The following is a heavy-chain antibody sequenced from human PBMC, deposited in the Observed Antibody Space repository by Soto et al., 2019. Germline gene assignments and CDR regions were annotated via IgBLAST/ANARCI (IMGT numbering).Heavy chain of an antibody. CDR2: ISSAGDSS. J-gene: IGHJ4*02. Sequence: GGSLRLSWAASGFTFISYEMNWVREGPGKTLEWVSYISSAGDSSYYADSVKSRFTISRDNAKNSLYLQMNSLRVEDTAVYYCARVYCSTTTCHVQAFDSWGQGTLVTVSS. CDR3: ARVYCSTTTCHVQAFDS. V-gene: IGHV3-48*03. CDR1: GFTFISYE. D-gene: IGHD2-2*01.